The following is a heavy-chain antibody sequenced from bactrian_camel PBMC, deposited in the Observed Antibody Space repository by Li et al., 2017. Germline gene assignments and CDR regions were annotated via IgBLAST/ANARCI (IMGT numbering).Heavy chain of an antibody. V-gene: IGHV3S1*01. CDR2: ISAGRI. J-gene: IGHJ4*01. Sequence: HVQLVESGGGSVQAGGSLRLTCAASRVVYCMAWFRQAPGKEREGVAVISAGRIFYVPSVQDRFTISKDRIKDTLYLQMSSLKPEDTATYYCAMSCTVGWVPPLRDNYWGQGTQVTVS. CDR1: RVVYC. D-gene: IGHD5*01. CDR3: AMSCTVGWVPPLRDNY.